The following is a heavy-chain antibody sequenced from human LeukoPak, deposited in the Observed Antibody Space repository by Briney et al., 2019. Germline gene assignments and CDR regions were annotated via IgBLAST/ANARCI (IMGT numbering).Heavy chain of an antibody. CDR3: ARDLVKIQVNYFDL. V-gene: IGHV1-18*04. Sequence: ASVKVSCKASGYSFTSFGISWVRQAPGQGLEWIGCISGYNGDANYPRSLHGRITMTRDTSTSTAYMELRSLRSDDTAVYYCARDLVKIQVNYFDLWGQGTLVTVSS. D-gene: IGHD1-1*01. CDR1: GYSFTSFG. J-gene: IGHJ4*02. CDR2: ISGYNGDA.